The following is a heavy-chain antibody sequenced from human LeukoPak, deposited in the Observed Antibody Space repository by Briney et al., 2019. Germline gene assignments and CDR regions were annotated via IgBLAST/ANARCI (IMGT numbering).Heavy chain of an antibody. Sequence: SETLSLTCTVSGGSISSSDYYWGWIRQPPGKGLEWIGSIYHSGSTYYNPSLKSRLTISVDTAKNQFSLKLSSVTAADTAVYYCAKHFLYAGRWDAWGQGTLVTVSS. CDR3: AKHFLYAGRWDA. D-gene: IGHD2/OR15-2a*01. V-gene: IGHV4-39*01. CDR2: IYHSGST. CDR1: GGSISSSDYY. J-gene: IGHJ5*02.